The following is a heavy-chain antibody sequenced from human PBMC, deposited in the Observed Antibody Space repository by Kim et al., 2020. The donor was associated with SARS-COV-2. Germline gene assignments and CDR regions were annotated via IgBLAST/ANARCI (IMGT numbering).Heavy chain of an antibody. CDR2: ISYDGSKE. D-gene: IGHD2-15*01. CDR1: GFTFSTCG. V-gene: IGHV3-30*18. J-gene: IGHJ6*01. CDR3: AKDANIVIPSYYYGIDV. Sequence: GGSLRLSCAGSGFTFSTCGMHWVRQVPGKGLEWVAAISYDGSKEYYGESAKGRFTISRDNSYNRLYLQMNTPRTEDTAVYYCAKDANIVIPSYYYGIDV.